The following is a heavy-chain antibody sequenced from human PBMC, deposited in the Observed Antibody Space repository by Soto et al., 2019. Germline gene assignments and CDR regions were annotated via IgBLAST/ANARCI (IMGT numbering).Heavy chain of an antibody. D-gene: IGHD3-22*01. CDR1: GYSFTSYW. CDR3: AIPQYYYDSSGYYYPLYAFDI. J-gene: IGHJ3*02. CDR2: IYPGDSDT. V-gene: IGHV5-51*01. Sequence: PGESLKISCKGSGYSFTSYWIGWARQMPGKGLEWMGIIYPGDSDTRYSPSFQGQVTISADKSISTAYLQWSSLKASDTAMYYCAIPQYYYDSSGYYYPLYAFDIWGQGTMVTVSS.